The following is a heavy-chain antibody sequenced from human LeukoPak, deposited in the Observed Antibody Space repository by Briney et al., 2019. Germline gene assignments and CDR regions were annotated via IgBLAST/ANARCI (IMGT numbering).Heavy chain of an antibody. Sequence: SESLSLTCAVYGGSFSGYHWTWIRQSPGKGLEWIGDINPSGSTYYNPSLKSRVTISLDMSKNEFFLTMTSVTAADTAVYFCTAEKNGSPHYWGQGTQVTASS. CDR2: INPSGST. V-gene: IGHV4-34*01. CDR1: GGSFSGYH. D-gene: IGHD2-8*01. CDR3: TAEKNGSPHY. J-gene: IGHJ4*02.